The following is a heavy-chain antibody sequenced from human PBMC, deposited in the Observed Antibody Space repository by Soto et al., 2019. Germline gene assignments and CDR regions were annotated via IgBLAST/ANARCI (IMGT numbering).Heavy chain of an antibody. D-gene: IGHD3-22*01. J-gene: IGHJ4*02. Sequence: ALVKVSCKASGYTFTSYYMHWVRQAPGQGLEWMGIINPSGGSTSYAQKFQGRVTMTRDTSTSTVYMELSSLRSEDTAVYYCARDLRVSYYYDSSGYPRFRFDYWGQGTLVTVSS. CDR2: INPSGGST. CDR1: GYTFTSYY. V-gene: IGHV1-46*01. CDR3: ARDLRVSYYYDSSGYPRFRFDY.